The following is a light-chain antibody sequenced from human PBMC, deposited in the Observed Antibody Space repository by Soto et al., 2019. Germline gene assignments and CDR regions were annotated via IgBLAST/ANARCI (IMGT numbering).Light chain of an antibody. CDR3: LQYSTYWT. V-gene: IGKV1-5*01. J-gene: IGKJ1*01. Sequence: DIQMTQSPSTQSASVGDRVTNTCRASQSISSRLAWYQQKPGKAPKLLIYDASSLEGGVPSRFSGNTSGTEFTLTISSLQPGDFATYYCLQYSTYWTFGQGTKVDIK. CDR2: DAS. CDR1: QSISSR.